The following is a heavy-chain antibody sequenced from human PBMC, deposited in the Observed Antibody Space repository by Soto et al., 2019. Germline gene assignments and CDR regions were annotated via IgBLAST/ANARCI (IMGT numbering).Heavy chain of an antibody. CDR2: INPDRSAQ. D-gene: IGHD1-26*01. CDR1: GFSFSNFW. Sequence: GGSLRLSCVESGFSFSNFWMNWVSQTPGRGLEWVANINPDRSAQTYVDSVKGRFTVSRDNAKNSLYLQMNSLRGEDTAVYFCAAWDSSNNPWGQGTLVTVSS. V-gene: IGHV3-7*01. CDR3: AAWDSSNNP. J-gene: IGHJ5*02.